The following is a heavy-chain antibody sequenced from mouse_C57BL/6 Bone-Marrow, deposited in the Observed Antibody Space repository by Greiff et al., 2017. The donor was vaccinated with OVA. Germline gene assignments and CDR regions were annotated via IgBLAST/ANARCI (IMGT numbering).Heavy chain of an antibody. CDR3: ARHGYYGNLDYFDY. V-gene: IGHV5-12*01. J-gene: IGHJ2*01. CDR2: ISTGGGST. CDR1: GFTFSDYY. Sequence: EVQLVESGGGLVQPGGSLTLSCAASGFTFSDYYMYWVRQTPEKRLEWVAYISTGGGSTYYPDTVKGRFTISRDNAKNTLYLQMRRLKSEDTDMYYCARHGYYGNLDYFDYWGQGTTLTVSS. D-gene: IGHD2-1*01.